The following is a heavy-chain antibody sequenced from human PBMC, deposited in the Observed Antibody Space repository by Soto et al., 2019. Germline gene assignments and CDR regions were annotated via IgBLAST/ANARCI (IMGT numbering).Heavy chain of an antibody. CDR2: ISGYNGRT. J-gene: IGHJ5*01. CDR1: GYTFTTHG. D-gene: IGHD2-2*03. Sequence: QINLVQSGAGVREPGASVKVSCKTSGYTFTTHGISWVRQAPGQGLEWMGWISGYNGRTRYAQKFQDRLIMTTDTSTSTAYMVLTRLRSDDTAIYFCARDVDVVVIPAANFESWGQGTQVTVSS. CDR3: ARDVDVVVIPAANFES. V-gene: IGHV1-18*01.